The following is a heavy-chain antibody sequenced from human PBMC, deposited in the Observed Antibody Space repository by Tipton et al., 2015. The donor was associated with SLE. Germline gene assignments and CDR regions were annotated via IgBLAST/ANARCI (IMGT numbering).Heavy chain of an antibody. J-gene: IGHJ4*02. CDR2: IHQDGSEE. CDR3: ARDRCFGTNCFLDY. V-gene: IGHV3-7*01. D-gene: IGHD2-8*01. CDR1: GFTFSIYA. Sequence: SLRLSCAASGFTFSIYAMHWVRQAPGKGLEWVANIHQDGSEEYYVDSVKGRFTISRDNTNNSLFLQMNSLRVEDTAVYYCARDRCFGTNCFLDYWGQGTLVTVSS.